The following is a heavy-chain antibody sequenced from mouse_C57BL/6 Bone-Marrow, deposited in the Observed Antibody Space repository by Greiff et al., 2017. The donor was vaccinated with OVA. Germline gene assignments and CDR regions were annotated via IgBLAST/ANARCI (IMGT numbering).Heavy chain of an antibody. Sequence: EVQLQESGGGLVQPGGSLKLSCAASGFTFSDYYMYWVRQPPEKRLEWVAYISNGGGSTYYPDTVKGRFTISRDNAKNTLYLQMSPRKSEDTAMYYCARGGEIYYEYWGQGTLVTVSA. CDR2: ISNGGGST. D-gene: IGHD2-4*01. CDR1: GFTFSDYY. J-gene: IGHJ3*01. V-gene: IGHV5-12*01. CDR3: ARGGEIYYEY.